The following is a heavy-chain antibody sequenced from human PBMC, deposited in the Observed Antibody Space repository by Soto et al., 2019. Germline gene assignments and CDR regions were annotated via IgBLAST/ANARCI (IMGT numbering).Heavy chain of an antibody. D-gene: IGHD2-15*01. J-gene: IGHJ4*02. CDR3: ARGGRYCSGGSCYGRGFDY. Sequence: QVQLVQSGAEVKKPGASVKVSCKASGYTFTSYDINWVRQATGQGLEWMGWMNPNSGNTGYAQKFQGRVTMTRNTSISTAYMELSSLRSEDTVVYYCARGGRYCSGGSCYGRGFDYWGQGTLVTVSS. CDR2: MNPNSGNT. V-gene: IGHV1-8*01. CDR1: GYTFTSYD.